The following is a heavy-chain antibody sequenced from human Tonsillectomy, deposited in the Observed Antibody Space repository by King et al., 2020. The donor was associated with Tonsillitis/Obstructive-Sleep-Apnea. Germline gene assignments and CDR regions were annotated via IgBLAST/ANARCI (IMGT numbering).Heavy chain of an antibody. CDR2: ISHSGGT. V-gene: IGHV4-34*01. D-gene: IGHD2-2*01. CDR3: ARGRGRVVVVPVYNWFDP. J-gene: IGHJ5*02. CDR1: GGSFSGYY. Sequence: VQLQQWGAGLLKPSETLSLTCGAYGGSFSGYYWTWIRQPPGKGLEWIGEISHSGGTNYNPSLESRVTISVDTSKNQFSPRLNSVTAADTAVYYCARGRGRVVVVPVYNWFDPWGQGTLVTVSS.